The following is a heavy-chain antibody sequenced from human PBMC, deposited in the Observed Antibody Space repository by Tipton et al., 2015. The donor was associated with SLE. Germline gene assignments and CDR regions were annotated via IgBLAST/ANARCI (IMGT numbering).Heavy chain of an antibody. D-gene: IGHD6-13*01. CDR1: GGSFSGYY. J-gene: IGHJ4*02. CDR3: ARVGDEAAAALGY. Sequence: TLSLTCAVYGGSFSGYYWSWIRQPPGKGLEWIGSIYYSGSTYYNPSLKSRVTISVDTSKNQFSLKLSSVTAADTAVYYCARVGDEAAAALGYWGQGPLVTVSS. CDR2: IYYSGST. V-gene: IGHV4-34*01.